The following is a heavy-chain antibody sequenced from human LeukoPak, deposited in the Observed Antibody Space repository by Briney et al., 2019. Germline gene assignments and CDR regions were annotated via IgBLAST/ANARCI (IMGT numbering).Heavy chain of an antibody. D-gene: IGHD2-2*01. CDR1: GGTFSRYA. CDR3: ERDAGITNCFVD. CDR2: IIPIFGTA. Sequence: SVKVSCQASGGTFSRYASSWLRQAPGQGLECMGGIIPIFGTASYAQKFQGAVTITEDECTSTAYIDLSSLRSEYTAVYYCERDAGITNCFVDWGQGTLVTVSS. V-gene: IGHV1-69*13. J-gene: IGHJ4*02.